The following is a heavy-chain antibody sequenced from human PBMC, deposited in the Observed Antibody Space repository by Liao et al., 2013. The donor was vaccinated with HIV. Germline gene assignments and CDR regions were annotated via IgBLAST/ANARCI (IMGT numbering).Heavy chain of an antibody. V-gene: IGHV4-4*07. CDR1: GGSISNYY. J-gene: IGHJ4*02. CDR2: IYSSGSA. D-gene: IGHD6-6*01. Sequence: QLQLQESGPGLVKPSETLSLTCTVSGGSISNYYWSWIRQPAGKGLEWIGRIYSSGSANYNPSLKSRVTMSVDTSKNQFSLKLSSVTAADTAVYFCAGAASDISSARHYFALWGQGTLVSVSS. CDR3: AGAASDISSARHYFAL.